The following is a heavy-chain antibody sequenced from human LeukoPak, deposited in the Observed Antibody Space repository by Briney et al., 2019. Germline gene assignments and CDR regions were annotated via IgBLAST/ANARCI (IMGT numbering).Heavy chain of an antibody. D-gene: IGHD3-16*01. CDR2: ISSYNGNT. V-gene: IGHV1-18*01. J-gene: IGHJ6*04. CDR3: ERAMGPHYGMDV. CDR1: GYTFTSYG. Sequence: GSVKVSCKASGYTFTSYGSNWVRQARAQGREGMGWISSYNGNTNYAQKLQGRVTMTTDTSTSTAYMELRSLRSDDTAVYYCERAMGPHYGMDVWGEGTTVTVSS.